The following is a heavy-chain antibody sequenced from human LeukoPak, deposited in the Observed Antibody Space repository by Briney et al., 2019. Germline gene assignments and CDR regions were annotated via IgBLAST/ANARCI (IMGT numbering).Heavy chain of an antibody. CDR3: ARDQGLTAPPPYGLDV. J-gene: IGHJ6*02. V-gene: IGHV1-69*04. Sequence: SVKVSCKASGGTSSSSAITWVRQAPGQGLEWMGRIIPVLNITNYAQKFQGRVTITADTSTSTAYMELSSLRSEETAVYYCARDQGLTAPPPYGLDVWGQGTTVTVSS. D-gene: IGHD5-18*01. CDR1: GGTSSSSA. CDR2: IIPVLNIT.